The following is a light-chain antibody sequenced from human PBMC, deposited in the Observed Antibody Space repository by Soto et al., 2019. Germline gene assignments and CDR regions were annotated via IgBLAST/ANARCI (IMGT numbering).Light chain of an antibody. V-gene: IGLV4-69*01. CDR3: QTWGPGMV. Sequence: QSVLTQSPSASASLGASVKLTCTLSSGHSSYAIAWHQQQPEKGPRYLMKLNSDGSHSKGDGIPDRFSGSSSGAERYLTISSLQSEDEADYYCQTWGPGMVFGGGT. CDR2: LNSDGSH. J-gene: IGLJ2*01. CDR1: SGHSSYA.